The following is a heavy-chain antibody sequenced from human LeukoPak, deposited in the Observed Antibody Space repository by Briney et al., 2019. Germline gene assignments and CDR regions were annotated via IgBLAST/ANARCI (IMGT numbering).Heavy chain of an antibody. D-gene: IGHD3-9*01. Sequence: SETLSLTCTVSGGSISSSSYYWGWICQPPGKGPEWIGSIYYSGSTYYNPSLKSRVTISVDTSKNQFSLKLSSVTAADTAVYYCARLGVDILTGYYTNYWGQGTLVTVSS. V-gene: IGHV4-39*01. CDR2: IYYSGST. CDR1: GGSISSSSYY. J-gene: IGHJ4*02. CDR3: ARLGVDILTGYYTNY.